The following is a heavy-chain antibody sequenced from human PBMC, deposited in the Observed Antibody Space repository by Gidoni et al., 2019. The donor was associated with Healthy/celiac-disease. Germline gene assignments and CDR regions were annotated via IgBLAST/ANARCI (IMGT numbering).Heavy chain of an antibody. J-gene: IGHJ3*02. D-gene: IGHD3-22*01. CDR2: IYPGNFDT. CDR3: ARRGYYDSSGYYWLGAFDI. V-gene: IGHV5-51*01. Sequence: EVQLVQSGAEVKKPGEYLTISCKVSGYSFTSSWIGWVRQMPGKGLAWIGIIYPGNFDTRYSPSFQGQVTISADKSISTAYLQWSSLKASDTAMYYCARRGYYDSSGYYWLGAFDIWSQGTMVTVSS. CDR1: GYSFTSSW.